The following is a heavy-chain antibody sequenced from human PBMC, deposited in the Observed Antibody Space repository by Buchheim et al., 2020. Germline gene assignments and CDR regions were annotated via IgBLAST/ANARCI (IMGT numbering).Heavy chain of an antibody. J-gene: IGHJ4*02. CDR1: GFTFSNAW. D-gene: IGHD3-10*01. CDR3: TTDLIIREYYGSEIGDY. Sequence: EVQLVESGGGLVKPGGSLRLSCAASGFTFSNAWMSWVRQAPGKGLEWVGRIKSKTDGGTTDYAAPVKGRFTISSADSKNQMYLQMNSLKTEDTAVYYCTTDLIIREYYGSEIGDYWGQGTL. V-gene: IGHV3-15*01. CDR2: IKSKTDGGTT.